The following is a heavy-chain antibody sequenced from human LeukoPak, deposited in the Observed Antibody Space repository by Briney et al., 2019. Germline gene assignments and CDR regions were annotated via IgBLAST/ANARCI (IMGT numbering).Heavy chain of an antibody. V-gene: IGHV3-21*01. Sequence: PGGSLRLSCAASGFTFSSYSRNWVRQAPGKGLEWVSSISSSSSYIYYADSVKGRFTISRDNAKNSLYLQMNSLRAEDTAVYYCARDDPNKVRDDYWGQGTLVTVSS. CDR3: ARDDPNKVRDDY. D-gene: IGHD1-1*01. CDR2: ISSSSSYI. J-gene: IGHJ4*02. CDR1: GFTFSSYS.